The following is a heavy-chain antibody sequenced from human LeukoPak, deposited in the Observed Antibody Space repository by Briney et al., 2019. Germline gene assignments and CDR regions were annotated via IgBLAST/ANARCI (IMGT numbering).Heavy chain of an antibody. CDR1: GFTSSSYG. J-gene: IGHJ4*02. D-gene: IGHD3-9*01. Sequence: PGRSLRLSCAASGFTSSSYGMHWVRQAPGKGLEWVAVISYDGSIKYYADSVKGRFTISRDNSKNTLYLQMDTLRAEDSAVYYCAKVYFDILTGYYRGPNFDYWGQGTLVTVSS. CDR3: AKVYFDILTGYYRGPNFDY. V-gene: IGHV3-30*18. CDR2: ISYDGSIK.